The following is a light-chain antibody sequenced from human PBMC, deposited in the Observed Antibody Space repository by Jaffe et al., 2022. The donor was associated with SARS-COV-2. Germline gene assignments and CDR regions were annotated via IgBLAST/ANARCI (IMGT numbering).Light chain of an antibody. CDR1: SSNIGSNY. V-gene: IGLV1-47*01. CDR3: ATWDDSLSGWV. CDR2: RIN. Sequence: QSVLTQPPSASGTPGQRVTISCSGSSSNIGSNYVYWYQQLPGTAPKLLIYRINQRPSGVPDRISGSKSGTSASLAISGLRSEDEADYFCATWDDSLSGWVFGGGTKVTVL. J-gene: IGLJ3*02.